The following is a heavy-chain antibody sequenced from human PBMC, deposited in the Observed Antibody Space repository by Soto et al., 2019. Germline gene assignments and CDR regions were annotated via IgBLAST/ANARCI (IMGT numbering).Heavy chain of an antibody. CDR2: ISSSSNYI. J-gene: IGHJ5*01. D-gene: IGHD5-12*01. CDR3: ARGRGSEVFDS. V-gene: IGHV3-21*01. Sequence: GGSLRLSCAASGFNFNVYSMNWVRQAPGKGLEWISSISSSSNYIHYRDSVRGRFTISRDNAKNSLYLQLDSLRVEYTAVYFCARGRGSEVFDSWGQGTLVTVSS. CDR1: GFNFNVYS.